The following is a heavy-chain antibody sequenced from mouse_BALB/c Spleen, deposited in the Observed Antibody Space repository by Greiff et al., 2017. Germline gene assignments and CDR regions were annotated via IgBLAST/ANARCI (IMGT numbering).Heavy chain of an antibody. V-gene: IGHV14-3*02. CDR2: IDPANGNT. J-gene: IGHJ3*01. Sequence: EVQLQQSGAELVKPGASVKLSCTASGFNIKDTYMHWVKQRPEQGLEWIGRIDPANGNTKYDPKFQGKATITADTSSNTAYLQLSSLTSEDTAVYYCARDYCGSSQFAYWGQGTLVTVSA. CDR1: GFNIKDTY. CDR3: ARDYCGSSQFAY. D-gene: IGHD1-1*01.